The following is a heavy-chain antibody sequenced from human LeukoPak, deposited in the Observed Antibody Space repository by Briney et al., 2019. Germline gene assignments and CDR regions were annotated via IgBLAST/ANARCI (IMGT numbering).Heavy chain of an antibody. CDR3: AKVSAEGSYLFDY. Sequence: PGGSLRLSCAASGFTFSGSAIHWVRQASGKGLEWVGRIRSKANSYATASAASVRGRFTISRDDSKNTAYLQMNSLKTEDTAVYYCAKVSAEGSYLFDYWGQGTLVTVSS. J-gene: IGHJ4*02. CDR2: IRSKANSYAT. CDR1: GFTFSGSA. V-gene: IGHV3-73*01. D-gene: IGHD3-16*02.